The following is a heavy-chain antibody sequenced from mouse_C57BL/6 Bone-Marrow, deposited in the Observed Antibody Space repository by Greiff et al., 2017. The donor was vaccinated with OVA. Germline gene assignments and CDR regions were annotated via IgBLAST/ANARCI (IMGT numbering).Heavy chain of an antibody. J-gene: IGHJ1*03. Sequence: QVQLQQSGPELVQPGASVKISCKASGYAFSSSWMNWVKQRPGKGLEWIGRIYPGDGDTNYNGKFKGKATLTADKSSSTAYMQLSSLTSEDYAVYFCAGRGYDGYHFDVWGTGTTVTVSS. CDR2: IYPGDGDT. CDR1: GYAFSSSW. D-gene: IGHD2-3*01. V-gene: IGHV1-82*01. CDR3: AGRGYDGYHFDV.